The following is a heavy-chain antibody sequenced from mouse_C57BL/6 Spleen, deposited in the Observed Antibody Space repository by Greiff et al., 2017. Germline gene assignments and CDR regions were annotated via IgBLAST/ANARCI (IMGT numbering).Heavy chain of an antibody. V-gene: IGHV1-80*01. Sequence: VQLQQSGAELVKPGASVKISCKASGYAFSSYWMNWVKQRPGKGLEWIGQIYPGDGDTNYNGKFKGKATLTADKSSSTAYMQLSSLTSEDSAVYFCARLPFYGNYGYFEVWGTGTTVTVSS. CDR3: ARLPFYGNYGYFEV. D-gene: IGHD2-10*01. J-gene: IGHJ1*03. CDR1: GYAFSSYW. CDR2: IYPGDGDT.